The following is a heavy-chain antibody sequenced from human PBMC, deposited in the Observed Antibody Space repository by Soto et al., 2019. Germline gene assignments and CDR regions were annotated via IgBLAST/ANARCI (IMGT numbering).Heavy chain of an antibody. D-gene: IGHD3-16*01. CDR3: ARHVTFGDISDFAP. V-gene: IGHV4-39*01. CDR2: VYYRGNT. CDR1: GASINSSRYY. J-gene: IGHJ5*02. Sequence: QLQLQESGPGLVKPSETLSLTCTVSGASINSSRYYWGWLRQSPGKGLEWIASVYYRGNTYDNPSLTMRVTIPADMSTPASTLKPGSVTAAHAALYYCARHVTFGDISDFAPCGQGALVIVSS.